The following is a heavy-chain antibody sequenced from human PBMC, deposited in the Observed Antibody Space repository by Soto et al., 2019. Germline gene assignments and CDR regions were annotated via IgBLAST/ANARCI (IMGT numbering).Heavy chain of an antibody. Sequence: GASVKVSCKASGGTFSSYAISWVRQAPGQGLEWMGGIIPIFGTANYAQKFQGRVTITADESTSTAYMELSSLRSEDTAVYYCASPEYSSSSTTEYYYYYGMDVWGQGTTVTVSS. CDR3: ASPEYSSSSTTEYYYYYGMDV. J-gene: IGHJ6*02. D-gene: IGHD6-6*01. CDR1: GGTFSSYA. V-gene: IGHV1-69*13. CDR2: IIPIFGTA.